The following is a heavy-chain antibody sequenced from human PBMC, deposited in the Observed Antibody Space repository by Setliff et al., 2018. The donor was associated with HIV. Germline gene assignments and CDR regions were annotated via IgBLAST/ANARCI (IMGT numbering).Heavy chain of an antibody. CDR3: ATDPVDGSSY. D-gene: IGHD3-10*01. J-gene: IGHJ4*02. V-gene: IGHV3-21*01. Sequence: GGSLRLSCAASGFTFNIYTMNWVRQAPGKGLEWVSSLSGDSNHIYYADSVKGRFTISRDNAGSTVYLQLSSLRAEDTAVYYCATDPVDGSSYWGQGTLVTVSS. CDR1: GFTFNIYT. CDR2: LSGDSNHI.